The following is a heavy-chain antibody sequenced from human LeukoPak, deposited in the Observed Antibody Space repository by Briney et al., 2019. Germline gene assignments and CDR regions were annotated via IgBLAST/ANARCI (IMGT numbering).Heavy chain of an antibody. Sequence: ASVKVSCTASGYTFTSCYMHWVRQAPGQGLEWMGIINPSGGSTSYAQKFQGRVTMTRDTSTSTVYMELSSLRSEDTAVYYCARGAGYYDSSGYYYYWGQGTLVTVSS. V-gene: IGHV1-46*01. J-gene: IGHJ4*02. CDR2: INPSGGST. D-gene: IGHD3-22*01. CDR1: GYTFTSCY. CDR3: ARGAGYYDSSGYYYY.